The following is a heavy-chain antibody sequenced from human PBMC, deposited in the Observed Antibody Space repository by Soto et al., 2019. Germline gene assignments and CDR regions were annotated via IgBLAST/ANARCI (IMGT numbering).Heavy chain of an antibody. D-gene: IGHD7-27*01. Sequence: QITLKESGPTLVKPTQTLTLTCTFSGFSLSTSGVGVGWIRQPPEKALEWLAFLYWADDKRYSPSLKSRLTITKDTSKNQVLLTMTNMDPVDTATYYCARTSLNWGSRGLVDYWGQGTLVTVAS. CDR2: LYWADDK. CDR1: GFSLSTSGVG. CDR3: ARTSLNWGSRGLVDY. V-gene: IGHV2-5*02. J-gene: IGHJ4*02.